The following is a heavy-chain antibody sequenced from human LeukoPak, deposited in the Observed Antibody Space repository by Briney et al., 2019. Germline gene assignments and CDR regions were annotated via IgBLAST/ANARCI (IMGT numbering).Heavy chain of an antibody. CDR1: GYTFTTYG. D-gene: IGHD3-3*01. Sequence: ASVKVSCKASGYTFTTYGITWVRQAPGQRLEWMGWISANNGNTKYAQKLQDRVTMTTDTSTSTAHMELRSLRSDDTAVYYCAGDYDFWSGYYGNAFDIWGQGTMVTVSS. CDR3: AGDYDFWSGYYGNAFDI. V-gene: IGHV1-18*01. J-gene: IGHJ3*02. CDR2: ISANNGNT.